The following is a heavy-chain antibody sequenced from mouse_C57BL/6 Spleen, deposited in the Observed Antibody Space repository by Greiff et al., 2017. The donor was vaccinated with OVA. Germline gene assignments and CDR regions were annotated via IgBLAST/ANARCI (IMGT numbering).Heavy chain of an antibody. J-gene: IGHJ4*01. Sequence: QVQLKQPGAELVMPGASVKLSCKASGYTFTSYWMHWVKQRPGQGLEWIGEIDPSDSYTNYNQKFKGKSTLTVDKSSSTAYMQLSSLTSEDSAVYYCARWEPGAMDYWGQGTSVTVSS. CDR2: IDPSDSYT. CDR1: GYTFTSYW. V-gene: IGHV1-69*01. D-gene: IGHD4-1*01. CDR3: ARWEPGAMDY.